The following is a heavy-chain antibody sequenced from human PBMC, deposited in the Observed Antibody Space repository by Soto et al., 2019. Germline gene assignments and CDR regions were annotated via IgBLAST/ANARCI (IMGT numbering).Heavy chain of an antibody. Sequence: QITLKESGPTLVKPTQTLTLTFSFSGFSLSTSGLGVGWFRQPPGKALEWLALINWNNDKRYNPSLKSSLTITKDTSKNQVVLTMTNMDPVDTAKYYCAHFYGSGTYEIDNNWFDPWGQGTLVTVSS. CDR3: AHFYGSGTYEIDNNWFDP. V-gene: IGHV2-5*01. D-gene: IGHD3-10*01. CDR1: GFSLSTSGLG. J-gene: IGHJ5*02. CDR2: INWNNDK.